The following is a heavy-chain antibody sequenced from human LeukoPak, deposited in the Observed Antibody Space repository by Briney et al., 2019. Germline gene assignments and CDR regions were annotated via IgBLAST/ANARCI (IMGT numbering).Heavy chain of an antibody. V-gene: IGHV4-59*01. Sequence: PSETLSLTCSVSGGFINSYYRSWIRQSPGKGLEWIGYIYYTGATYYNPSLESRVTISIDTSKRQLSLELRSVTAADSAVYFCARDRRESSKPNDAFDIWGQGTMVTVSA. D-gene: IGHD4-11*01. J-gene: IGHJ3*02. CDR3: ARDRRESSKPNDAFDI. CDR2: IYYTGAT. CDR1: GGFINSYY.